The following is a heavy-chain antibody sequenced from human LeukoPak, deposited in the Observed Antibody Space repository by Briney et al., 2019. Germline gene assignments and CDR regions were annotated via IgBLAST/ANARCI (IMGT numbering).Heavy chain of an antibody. J-gene: IGHJ4*02. V-gene: IGHV4-34*01. CDR2: TNHSGST. D-gene: IGHD4-17*01. CDR1: GGSFSGYY. CDR3: ARGLRNYGNDY. Sequence: SETLSLTCAVYGGSFSGYYWSWIRQPPGKGPEWIGETNHSGSTNYNPSLKSRVTISVDTSKNQFSLKLSSVTAADTAVYYCARGLRNYGNDYWGQGTLVTVSS.